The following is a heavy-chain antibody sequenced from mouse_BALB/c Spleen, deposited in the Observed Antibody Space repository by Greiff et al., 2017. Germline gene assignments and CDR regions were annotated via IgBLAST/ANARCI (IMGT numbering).Heavy chain of an antibody. V-gene: IGHV1-39*01. CDR3: ARGYRYDDYYAMDY. CDR1: GYSFTDYI. Sequence: VQLQQTGPELVKPGASVKISCKASGYSFTDYIMLWVKQSHGKSLEWIGNINPYYGSTSYNLKFKGKATLTVDKSSSTAYMQLNSLTSEDSAVYYCARGYRYDDYYAMDYWGQGTSVTVSS. CDR2: INPYYGST. J-gene: IGHJ4*01. D-gene: IGHD2-14*01.